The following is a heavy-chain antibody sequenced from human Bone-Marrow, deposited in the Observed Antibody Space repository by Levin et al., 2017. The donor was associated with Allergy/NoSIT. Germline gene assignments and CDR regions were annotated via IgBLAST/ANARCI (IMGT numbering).Heavy chain of an antibody. CDR3: TRRNSSWLVFSFDV. J-gene: IGHJ3*01. V-gene: IGHV4-4*02. D-gene: IGHD1/OR15-1a*01. CDR1: GGSISSNNW. Sequence: SETLSLTCAVSGGSISSNNWWNWVRQAPGEGLEWIGEIYHSGTTNYNPSLKSRILISVDKSKNQFSLRLNSVTAADTALYYCTRRNSSWLVFSFDVWGEGTMVTVSS. CDR2: IYHSGTT.